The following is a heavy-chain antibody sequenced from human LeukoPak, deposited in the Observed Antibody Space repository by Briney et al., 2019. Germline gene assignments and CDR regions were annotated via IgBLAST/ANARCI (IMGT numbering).Heavy chain of an antibody. V-gene: IGHV3-7*01. CDR1: GFTFSSYS. CDR3: ARAWSPNTVFGVRPYYFDY. CDR2: IKLDGGQK. D-gene: IGHD3-3*01. Sequence: PGGSLRLSCAASGFTFSSYSMNWVRQAPGKGLEWVANIKLDGGQKYYVDSVKGRFTISRDNAKNSLYLQMNSLRAEDTAVYYCARAWSPNTVFGVRPYYFDYWGQGTLVTVSS. J-gene: IGHJ4*02.